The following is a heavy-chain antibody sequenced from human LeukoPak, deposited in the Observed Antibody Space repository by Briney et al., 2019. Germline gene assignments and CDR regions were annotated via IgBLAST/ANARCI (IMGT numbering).Heavy chain of an antibody. J-gene: IGHJ4*02. CDR1: GFTFDDYA. CDR2: ISGDGGST. D-gene: IGHD3-22*01. Sequence: PGGSLRLSCAASGFTFDDYAMHWVRQAPGKGLEWASLISGDGGSTYYADSVKGRFTISRYNSKNSLYLQMNSLRTEDTALYYCAKDRSVYYYDSSGWPVDYWGQGTLVTVSS. V-gene: IGHV3-43*02. CDR3: AKDRSVYYYDSSGWPVDY.